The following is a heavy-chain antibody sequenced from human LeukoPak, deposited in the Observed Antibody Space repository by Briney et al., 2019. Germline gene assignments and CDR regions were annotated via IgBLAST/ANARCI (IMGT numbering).Heavy chain of an antibody. Sequence: ASQTLSLTCTVSGGSISSGSYYWSWIRQPAGKGLEWIGRIYTSGSTNYNPSLKSRVTISVDTSKNQFSLKLSSVTAADTAVYYCARVRCSGGSCYQGLRTFDYWGQGTLVTVSS. D-gene: IGHD2-15*01. CDR3: ARVRCSGGSCYQGLRTFDY. CDR2: IYTSGST. J-gene: IGHJ4*02. V-gene: IGHV4-61*02. CDR1: GGSISSGSYY.